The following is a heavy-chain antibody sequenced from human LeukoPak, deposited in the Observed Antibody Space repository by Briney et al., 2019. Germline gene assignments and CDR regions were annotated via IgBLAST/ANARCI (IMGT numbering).Heavy chain of an antibody. J-gene: IGHJ4*02. CDR1: GGSISSSSYY. CDR2: IYYSGST. Sequence: SETLSLTCTVSGGSISSSSYYWGWIRQPPGKGLEWIGSIYYSGSTYYNPSLKSRVTISVDTSKNQFSLKLSSVTAADTAEYYCARDRRYITGAFDYWGQGTLVTVSS. D-gene: IGHD1-20*01. CDR3: ARDRRYITGAFDY. V-gene: IGHV4-39*07.